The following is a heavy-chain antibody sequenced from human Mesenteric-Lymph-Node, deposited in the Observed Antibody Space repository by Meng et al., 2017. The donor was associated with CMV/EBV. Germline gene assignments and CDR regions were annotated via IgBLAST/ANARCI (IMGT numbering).Heavy chain of an antibody. V-gene: IGHV3-30*02. CDR3: ARDLSSSLVYYGMDV. Sequence: GESLKISCSASGFSFSYYGMHWVRQAPGKGLEWVAFIRYDGSSQYYADSVKGRFTISRDNSKNTLYLQMNSLRAEDTAVYCCARDLSSSLVYYGMDVWGQGTTVTVSS. D-gene: IGHD6-6*01. J-gene: IGHJ6*02. CDR1: GFSFSYYG. CDR2: IRYDGSSQ.